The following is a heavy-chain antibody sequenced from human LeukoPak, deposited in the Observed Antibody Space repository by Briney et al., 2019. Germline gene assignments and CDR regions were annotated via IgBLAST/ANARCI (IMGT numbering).Heavy chain of an antibody. Sequence: GRSLRLSCAASGFTFSSYAMNWVRQAPGRGLEWVSAISGTGGSTYYADSVKGRFTISRDNAKNALYLQMNTLRAEDTAIYSCATRPTVGGTTPTFDHWGQGTPVTVSS. CDR3: ATRPTVGGTTPTFDH. CDR1: GFTFSSYA. V-gene: IGHV3-23*01. CDR2: ISGTGGST. D-gene: IGHD1-26*01. J-gene: IGHJ4*02.